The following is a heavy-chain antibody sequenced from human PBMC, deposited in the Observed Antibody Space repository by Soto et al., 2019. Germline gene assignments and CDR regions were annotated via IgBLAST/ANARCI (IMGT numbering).Heavy chain of an antibody. D-gene: IGHD6-13*01. J-gene: IGHJ4*02. V-gene: IGHV1-69*01. CDR3: ASGGSSWARFDY. CDR2: IMLIFGRA. CDR1: GGTFSRYV. Sequence: QVQLVQSGAEVKKPGSSVKVSCKASGGTFSRYVISWVRQAPVQGLEWMVGIMLIFGRANYAQKFQRRVSITAEESTNTVYMEFSSVTAEDTAVYYCASGGSSWARFDYWGQGSLVTGSS.